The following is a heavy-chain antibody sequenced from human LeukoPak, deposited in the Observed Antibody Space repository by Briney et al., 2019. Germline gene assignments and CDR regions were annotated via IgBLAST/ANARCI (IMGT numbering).Heavy chain of an antibody. CDR2: ISGGGGTT. Sequence: GGFLRLSCAASGFTFSNYVMTWVRQAPGRGLEWVSTISGGGGTTHYADSVKGRFLISRDNSKNTLSLQMNSLRAEDTAVYYCARGHSSGWYYFDYWGQGTLVTVSS. V-gene: IGHV3-23*01. D-gene: IGHD6-19*01. J-gene: IGHJ4*02. CDR1: GFTFSNYV. CDR3: ARGHSSGWYYFDY.